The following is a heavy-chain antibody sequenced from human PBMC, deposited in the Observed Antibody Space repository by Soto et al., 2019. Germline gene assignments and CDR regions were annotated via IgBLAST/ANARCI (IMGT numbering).Heavy chain of an antibody. CDR1: DFTVSNTW. V-gene: IGHV3-15*07. CDR3: TTDPGGFCRGGSCYWFAP. CDR2: ITGKTDGGTT. D-gene: IGHD2-15*01. Sequence: GGSLRLSCAASDFTVSNTWMNWVRQAPGKGLEWVGRITGKTDGGTTDYAAPVKGRFTISRDDSKNTLFLQMNSLKTEDTAVYYCTTDPGGFCRGGSCYWFAPWGQGTLVTVSS. J-gene: IGHJ5*02.